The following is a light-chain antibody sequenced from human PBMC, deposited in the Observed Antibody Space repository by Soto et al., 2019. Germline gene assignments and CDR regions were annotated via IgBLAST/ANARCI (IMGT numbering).Light chain of an antibody. J-gene: IGKJ1*01. V-gene: IGKV3D-15*01. CDR2: GAS. Sequence: EIVLTQSPGTLSLSPGEGATLSWSAGQTVTSSYLAWYQQKPGQAPRLLMYGASIRTSGIPARISGSGSGTELTLTISSLRSEDFAVYFCQQYYNWPRTCGQGTKVDIK. CDR3: QQYYNWPRT. CDR1: QTVTSSY.